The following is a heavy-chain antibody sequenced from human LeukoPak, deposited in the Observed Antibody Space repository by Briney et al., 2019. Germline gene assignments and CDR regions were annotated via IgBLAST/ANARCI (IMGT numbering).Heavy chain of an antibody. CDR2: IWDDGNNK. D-gene: IGHD2-8*01. Sequence: GGSLRLSCAASGFTFSTYVMHWVRQAPGKGLDWVALIWDDGNNKYYADSVKGRFTISRDSSKNTLYLQMNSLRAEDTAVYYCARDNGEWRLNWFDHWGQGTLVTVSS. CDR3: ARDNGEWRLNWFDH. CDR1: GFTFSTYV. V-gene: IGHV3-33*01. J-gene: IGHJ5*02.